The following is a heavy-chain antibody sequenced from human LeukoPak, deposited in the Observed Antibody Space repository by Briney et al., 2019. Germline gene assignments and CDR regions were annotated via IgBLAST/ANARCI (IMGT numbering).Heavy chain of an antibody. D-gene: IGHD1-1*01. CDR2: ISAYNGNT. CDR1: GYTFTSYG. Sequence: ASVKVSCKACGYTFTSYGISGVRQAPGQGLEWMGWISAYNGNTNYAQKLQGRVTMTTDTSTSTAYMELRSLRSDDTAVYYCARTTGTSYYYYMDVWGKGTTVTVSS. J-gene: IGHJ6*03. V-gene: IGHV1-18*01. CDR3: ARTTGTSYYYYMDV.